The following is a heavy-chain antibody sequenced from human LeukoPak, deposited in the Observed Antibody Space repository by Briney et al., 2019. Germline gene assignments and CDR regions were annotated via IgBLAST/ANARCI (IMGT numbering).Heavy chain of an antibody. D-gene: IGHD3-22*01. CDR2: INHSGST. CDR3: ASSRHYDSSGYWMYYFDF. J-gene: IGHJ4*02. V-gene: IGHV4-34*01. CDR1: GGSFSGYY. Sequence: SETLSLTCAVYGGSFSGYYWSWIRQPPGKGLEWIAEINHSGSTNYNLSLKSRVTISIDTSKNQFSLKLSSVTAADTAVYYCASSRHYDSSGYWMYYFDFWGQGTLVTVSS.